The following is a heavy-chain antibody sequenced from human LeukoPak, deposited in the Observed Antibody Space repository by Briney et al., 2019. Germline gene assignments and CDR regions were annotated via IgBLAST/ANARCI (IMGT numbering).Heavy chain of an antibody. Sequence: GASVKVSCKASGYPFVNFGLTWVRQAPGQGLEWMGWMSAYNGNTHYAQKFRGRLTLTTETSTSTAYLELRSLKSDDTAVYYCARDRVGGDLTGVSLYWGQGTLVTVSS. V-gene: IGHV1-18*01. CDR2: MSAYNGNT. CDR1: GYPFVNFG. J-gene: IGHJ4*01. D-gene: IGHD4-17*01. CDR3: ARDRVGGDLTGVSLY.